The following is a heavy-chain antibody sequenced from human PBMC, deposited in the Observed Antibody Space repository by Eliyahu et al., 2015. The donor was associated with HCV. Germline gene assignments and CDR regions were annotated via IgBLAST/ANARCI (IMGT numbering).Heavy chain of an antibody. CDR2: IXGSGGST. CDR1: GFXFSXYA. CDR3: AKSAAAGYYYYGMDV. V-gene: IGHV3-23*01. J-gene: IGHJ6*02. D-gene: IGHD6-19*01. Sequence: EVQLLXSGGGLVQPGXSLRLSCXAXGFXFSXYAXSWVRQAPGKGLEWVSAIXGSGGSTYYADSVKGRFTISRDNSKNTLYLQMNSLRAEDTAVYYCAKSAAAGYYYYGMDVWGQGTTVTVSS.